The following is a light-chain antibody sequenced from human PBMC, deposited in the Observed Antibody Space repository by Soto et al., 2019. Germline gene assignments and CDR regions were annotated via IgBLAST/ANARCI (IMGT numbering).Light chain of an antibody. Sequence: DIQMTQSPSSLSASVGDRVTITCRASQGISSYLAWYQQKPGKAPKLLIHAASTLQSGVPSRFSGSGSGTEFTLTISSLQPDDFATYYCQHYNSYSEAFGQGTKVDI. CDR2: AAS. CDR1: QGISSY. CDR3: QHYNSYSEA. V-gene: IGKV1-9*01. J-gene: IGKJ1*01.